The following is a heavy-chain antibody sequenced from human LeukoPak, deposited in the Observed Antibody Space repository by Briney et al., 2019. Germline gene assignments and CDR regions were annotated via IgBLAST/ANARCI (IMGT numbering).Heavy chain of an antibody. D-gene: IGHD6-13*01. CDR2: MNPNSGNT. Sequence: ASVKVSCKASGYTFTSYDINWVRQATGQGLEWMGWMNPNSGNTGYAQKFQGRVTMTRNTSISTAYMELSSLRSEDTAVYYCARVSSSSWYVIRGYFQHWGQGTLVTVSS. J-gene: IGHJ1*01. CDR1: GYTFTSYD. V-gene: IGHV1-8*01. CDR3: ARVSSSSWYVIRGYFQH.